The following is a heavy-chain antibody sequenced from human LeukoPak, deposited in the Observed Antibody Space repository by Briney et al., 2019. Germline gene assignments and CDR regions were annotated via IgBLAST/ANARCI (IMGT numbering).Heavy chain of an antibody. CDR1: GYTFTSYG. CDR2: ISADNGNT. Sequence: ASVKVSCKASGYTFTSYGISWVRQAPRQGLEWMGWISADNGNTNYAQKLQGRVTMTTDTSTSTAYMELRSLRSDDTAVYYCAREGGHIVATTPLDYWGQGTLVTVSS. J-gene: IGHJ4*02. V-gene: IGHV1-18*01. D-gene: IGHD5-12*01. CDR3: AREGGHIVATTPLDY.